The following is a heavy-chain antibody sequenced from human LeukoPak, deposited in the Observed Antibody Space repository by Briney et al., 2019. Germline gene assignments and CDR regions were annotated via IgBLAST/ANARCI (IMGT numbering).Heavy chain of an antibody. Sequence: GRSLRLSCAASGFTFSSYGMHWVRQAPGKGLEWVAVISYDGSNKYYADSVKGRFTISRDNSKNTLYLQMNSLRAEDTAVYYCARRRMAAADYFDYWGQGTLVTVSS. CDR3: ARRRMAAADYFDY. CDR2: ISYDGSNK. J-gene: IGHJ4*02. D-gene: IGHD6-13*01. V-gene: IGHV3-30*03. CDR1: GFTFSSYG.